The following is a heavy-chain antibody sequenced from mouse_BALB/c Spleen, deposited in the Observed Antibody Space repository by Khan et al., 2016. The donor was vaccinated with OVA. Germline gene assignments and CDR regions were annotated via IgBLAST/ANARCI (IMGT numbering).Heavy chain of an antibody. D-gene: IGHD1-1*02. J-gene: IGHJ3*01. CDR1: GFTFSDYY. CDR2: ISDGGSYT. CDR3: ARAGYGGFAY. Sequence: EVELVESGGGLVKPGGSLKLSCAASGFTFSDYYMYWVRQTPEKRLEWVATISDGGSYTYYPDSVKGRFTISRDNAKNNLYLQMSSRKSEDTAMYYCARAGYGGFAYWGQGTLVPVSA. V-gene: IGHV5-4*02.